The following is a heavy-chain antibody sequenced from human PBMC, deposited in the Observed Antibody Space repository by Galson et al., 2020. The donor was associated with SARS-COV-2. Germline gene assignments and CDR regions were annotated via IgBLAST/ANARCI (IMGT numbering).Heavy chain of an antibody. V-gene: IGHV4-30-2*01. Sequence: SETLSLTCAVSGTSISGGSYSWNWIRQPPGKGLEWIGYISHSGGTYYNPSLKSRVTISGDRSKNQFSLRLSSVTAADAAVYFCARLHYGEYAPEAFYILGPGTRVTV. CDR1: GTSISGGSYS. CDR3: ARLHYGEYAPEAFYI. D-gene: IGHD4-17*01. J-gene: IGHJ3*02. CDR2: ISHSGGT.